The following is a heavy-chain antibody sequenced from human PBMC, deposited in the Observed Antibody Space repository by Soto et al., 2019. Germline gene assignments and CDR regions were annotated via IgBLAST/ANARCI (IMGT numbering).Heavy chain of an antibody. CDR2: ISYDGSNK. D-gene: IGHD5-18*01. CDR1: GFTFSSYA. Sequence: QVQLVESGGGVVQPGRSLRLSCAASGFTFSSYAMHWVRQAPGKGLEWVAVISYDGSNKYYADSVKGRFTISRDNSKNTLYLQMNSLRAEYTAVYYCARFADTAMGTDYWGQGTLVTVSS. J-gene: IGHJ4*02. CDR3: ARFADTAMGTDY. V-gene: IGHV3-30-3*01.